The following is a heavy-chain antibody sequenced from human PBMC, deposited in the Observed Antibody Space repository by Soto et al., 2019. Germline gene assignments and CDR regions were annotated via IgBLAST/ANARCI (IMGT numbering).Heavy chain of an antibody. J-gene: IGHJ6*02. CDR3: AAGATVTTYYHYGMDV. D-gene: IGHD4-4*01. V-gene: IGHV1-58*01. CDR1: GSIIPSSG. CDR2: IVVGSGNT. Sequence: VNRSCKAPGSIIPSSGEQRVRQARVQRHKWIGWIVVGSGNTNYAQMFQERVTITRDMSTSTAYMELSSLRSEDTAVYYCAAGATVTTYYHYGMDVWGQGTTVTVS.